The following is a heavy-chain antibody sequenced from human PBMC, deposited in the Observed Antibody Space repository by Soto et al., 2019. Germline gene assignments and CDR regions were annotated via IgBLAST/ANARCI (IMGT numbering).Heavy chain of an antibody. CDR3: ARDGSGH. CDR1: GLTVSTNP. V-gene: IGHV3-66*01. CDR2: IYIGGGT. J-gene: IGHJ4*02. Sequence: EVQLVESGGGSVQPGGSLRLSCAASGLTVSTNPMSWVRQAPGKGLEWVSVIYIGGGTHYADSVKGRFTISRDNSKNTVNLQMNSLRPEDTAVYYCARDGSGHWGQGTLVTVSS.